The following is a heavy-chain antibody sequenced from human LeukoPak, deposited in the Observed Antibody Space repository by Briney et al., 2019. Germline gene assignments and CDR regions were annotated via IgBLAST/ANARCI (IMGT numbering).Heavy chain of an antibody. J-gene: IGHJ4*02. V-gene: IGHV3-30*18. CDR3: AKAGVGRSSSWFGY. D-gene: IGHD6-13*01. CDR1: GFTFSSFG. CDR2: ISYDGSNK. Sequence: PGGSLRLSCAASGFTFSSFGMHWVRQAPGRGLEWVAVISYDGSNKYYADSVKGRFTISRDNSKNTLYLQMNSLRAEDAAVYYCAKAGVGRSSSWFGYWGQGTLVTVSS.